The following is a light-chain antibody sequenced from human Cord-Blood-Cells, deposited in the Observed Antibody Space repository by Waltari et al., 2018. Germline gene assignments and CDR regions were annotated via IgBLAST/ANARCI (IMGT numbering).Light chain of an antibody. CDR1: SSDVGGYTY. CDR2: DVR. V-gene: IGLV2-14*03. J-gene: IGLJ3*02. CDR3: SSYTSSSTQV. Sequence: QSALTQPASVSGSPGQSITISCTGTSSDVGGYTYVSWYQQHPGKSPKLMIYDVRNRPTGFSNRFSGSKSGNTASLTISGLQAEDEADYYCSSYTSSSTQVFGGGTKLTVL.